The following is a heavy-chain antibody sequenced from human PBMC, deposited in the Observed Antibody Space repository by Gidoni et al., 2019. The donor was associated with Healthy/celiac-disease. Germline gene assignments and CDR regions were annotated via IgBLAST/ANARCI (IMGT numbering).Heavy chain of an antibody. V-gene: IGHV3-23*01. CDR2: ISVSGGST. D-gene: IGHD3-9*01. CDR3: AKHDYDILTGSYYYGMDV. CDR1: GCTFRSYA. J-gene: IGHJ6*02. Sequence: EVQLLESGGGLVQPGGCLRLSCAASGCTFRSYARSWVRQAPGKGLEWVSAISVSGGSTYYADSVKGRFTISRDNSKNTLYLQMNSLRAEDTAVYYCAKHDYDILTGSYYYGMDVWGQGTTVTVSS.